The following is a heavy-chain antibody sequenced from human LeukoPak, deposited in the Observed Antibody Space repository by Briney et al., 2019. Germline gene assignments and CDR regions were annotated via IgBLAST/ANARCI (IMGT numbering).Heavy chain of an antibody. D-gene: IGHD2-15*01. Sequence: LPGGSLRLSCAASGFTFSSYAMSWVRQAPGKGLEWVSAISGSGNRTYYADCVKGRFTISRDNSKNTLYLQMNSLRAEDAAVYYCAKTRGFCSGGSCYEDYWGQGTLVTVSS. CDR2: ISGSGNRT. CDR3: AKTRGFCSGGSCYEDY. V-gene: IGHV3-23*01. CDR1: GFTFSSYA. J-gene: IGHJ4*02.